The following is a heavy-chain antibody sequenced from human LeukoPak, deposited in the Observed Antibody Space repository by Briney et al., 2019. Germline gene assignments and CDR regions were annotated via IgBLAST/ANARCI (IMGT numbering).Heavy chain of an antibody. D-gene: IGHD2-2*01. CDR3: ARHGVPAAMAPPYNWFDP. J-gene: IGHJ5*02. CDR1: GGSISSTSYY. CDR2: INHSGST. Sequence: SETLSLTCTISGGSISSTSYYWGWIRQPPGKGLEWIGEINHSGSTYYNPSLKSRVTISVDTSKNQFSLKLSSVTAADTAVYYCARHGVPAAMAPPYNWFDPWGQGTLVTVSS. V-gene: IGHV4-39*01.